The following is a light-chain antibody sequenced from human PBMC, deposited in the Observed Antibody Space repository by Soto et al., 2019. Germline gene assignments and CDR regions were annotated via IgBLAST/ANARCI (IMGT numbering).Light chain of an antibody. V-gene: IGKV3-15*01. CDR2: GAS. J-gene: IGKJ4*01. CDR3: QQYDNWPPT. CDR1: QSIRSK. Sequence: EILLTQSPATVSVSPGERATLSCRASQSIRSKLAWYQQRNGQAPRILMYGASTRATGVPASFRGSGSGTEFTLPINGLQSEDFELYWCQQYDNWPPTFGGGTKVDIK.